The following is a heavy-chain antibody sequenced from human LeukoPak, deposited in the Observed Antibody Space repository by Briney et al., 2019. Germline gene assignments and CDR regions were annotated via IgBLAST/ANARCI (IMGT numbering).Heavy chain of an antibody. CDR1: GGSISSSSYY. Sequence: SETLSLTCTVSGGSISSSSYYWGWIRQPPGKGLEWIGNIYYSGSTYYNPSLESRVTMSLDTSKNQFSLKLSSVTAADTAVYYCTRGSIAYYYMDVWGKGTTVTISS. D-gene: IGHD3-22*01. CDR2: IYYSGST. CDR3: TRGSIAYYYMDV. J-gene: IGHJ6*03. V-gene: IGHV4-39*07.